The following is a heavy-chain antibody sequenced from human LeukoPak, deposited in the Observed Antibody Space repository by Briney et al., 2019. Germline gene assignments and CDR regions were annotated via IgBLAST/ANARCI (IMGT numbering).Heavy chain of an antibody. CDR1: GFTFSSYS. Sequence: GGSLRLSCAASGFTFSSYSMNWVRQAPGKGQEWVSAISSGSSYKYFTDSVRGRFSISRDNSKNTLYLQMNSLRAEDTAVYYCARVPRRYYDSTPIVWGQGTLVTVSS. D-gene: IGHD3-22*01. J-gene: IGHJ4*02. CDR2: ISSGSSYK. CDR3: ARVPRRYYDSTPIV. V-gene: IGHV3-21*04.